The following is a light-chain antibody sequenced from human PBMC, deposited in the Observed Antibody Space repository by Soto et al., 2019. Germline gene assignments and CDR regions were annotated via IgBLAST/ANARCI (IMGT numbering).Light chain of an antibody. V-gene: IGKV1-39*01. CDR1: QSISSY. CDR3: QQSYSTGLT. J-gene: IGKJ4*01. Sequence: DIQMTQSPSSLSASVGDRVTITCRASQSISSYLNWYQQKPGKAPKLLIYAASSLQSGVPSRFSGSGYGTDFTLTISSLQPEDFATYYCQQSYSTGLTFGGGTKVEIK. CDR2: AAS.